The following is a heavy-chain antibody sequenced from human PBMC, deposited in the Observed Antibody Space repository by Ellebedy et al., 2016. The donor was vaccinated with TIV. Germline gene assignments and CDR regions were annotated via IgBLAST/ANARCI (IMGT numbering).Heavy chain of an antibody. CDR2: ISGSAGST. Sequence: PGGSLRLSCAASGFTFSSYAMSWVRQAPGKGLEWVSAISGSAGSTFYADSVKGRFTISRDNSKNTLYLQMNSLRAEDTAVYYCAIHSSSWQNNWFDPWGQGTLVTVSS. CDR3: AIHSSSWQNNWFDP. D-gene: IGHD6-13*01. CDR1: GFTFSSYA. J-gene: IGHJ5*02. V-gene: IGHV3-23*01.